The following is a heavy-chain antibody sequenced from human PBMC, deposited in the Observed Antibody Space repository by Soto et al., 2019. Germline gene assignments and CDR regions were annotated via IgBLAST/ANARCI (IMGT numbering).Heavy chain of an antibody. CDR3: AKGEGGIVGAQTHFDY. J-gene: IGHJ4*02. D-gene: IGHD1-26*01. V-gene: IGHV3-30*18. CDR2: ISYDGSNK. Sequence: GGSLRLSCAASGFTFSSYGMHWVRQAPGKGLEWVAVISYDGSNKYYADSVKGRFTISRDNSKNTLYLQMNSLRAEDPAGYYCAKGEGGIVGAQTHFDYWGQGTLVTVSS. CDR1: GFTFSSYG.